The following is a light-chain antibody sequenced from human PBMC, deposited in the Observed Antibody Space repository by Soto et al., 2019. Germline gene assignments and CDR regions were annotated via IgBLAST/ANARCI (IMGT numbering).Light chain of an antibody. CDR2: AAS. CDR1: QSISSY. Sequence: DIQMTQSPSSLSASVGDRVTITCRASQSISSYLNWYQQKPGKAPKLLIYAASSLQSGFPSRFSGSGSWTDFTLTISSLQPEDFATYYYQRSYSTPPRTFGQGTKVEIK. V-gene: IGKV1-39*01. J-gene: IGKJ1*01. CDR3: QRSYSTPPRT.